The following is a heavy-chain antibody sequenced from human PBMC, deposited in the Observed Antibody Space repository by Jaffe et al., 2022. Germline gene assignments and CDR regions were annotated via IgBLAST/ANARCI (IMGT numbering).Heavy chain of an antibody. Sequence: QVQLQESGPGLVKPSQTLSLTCTVSGGSISSGSYYWSWIRQPAGKGLEWIGRIYTSGSTNYNPSLKSRVTISVDTSKNQFSLKLSSVTAADTAVYYCARDRPQRDYDILTGYYSHNWFDPWGQGTLVTVSS. V-gene: IGHV4-61*02. CDR1: GGSISSGSYY. CDR3: ARDRPQRDYDILTGYYSHNWFDP. CDR2: IYTSGST. D-gene: IGHD3-9*01. J-gene: IGHJ5*02.